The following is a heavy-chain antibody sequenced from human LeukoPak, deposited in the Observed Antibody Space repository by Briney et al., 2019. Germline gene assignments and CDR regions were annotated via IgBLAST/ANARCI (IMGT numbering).Heavy chain of an antibody. Sequence: GGSLRLSCAASGFTFSSYAMSWVRQAPGKGLEWVGFIRSKAYGGTTEYAASVKGRFTISRDDSKSIAYLQMNSLKTEDTAVYYCTRVVTMVRGVIITYYYYYMDVWGKGTTVTISS. CDR2: IRSKAYGGTT. D-gene: IGHD3-10*01. CDR3: TRVVTMVRGVIITYYYYYMDV. V-gene: IGHV3-49*04. CDR1: GFTFSSYA. J-gene: IGHJ6*03.